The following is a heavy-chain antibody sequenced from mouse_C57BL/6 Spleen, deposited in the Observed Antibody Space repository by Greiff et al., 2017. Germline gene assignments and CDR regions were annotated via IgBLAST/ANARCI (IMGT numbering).Heavy chain of an antibody. CDR1: GYSFTDYN. CDR2: INPNYGTT. CDR3: ARSDYYGSSYYAMDY. Sequence: VQLQQSGPELVKPGASVKISCKASGYSFTDYNMNWVKQSNGKSLEWIGVINPNYGTTSYNQKFKGKATLTLDQSSSTAYMQLNSLTSEDSAVYYCARSDYYGSSYYAMDYWGQGTSVTVSS. J-gene: IGHJ4*01. V-gene: IGHV1-39*01. D-gene: IGHD1-1*01.